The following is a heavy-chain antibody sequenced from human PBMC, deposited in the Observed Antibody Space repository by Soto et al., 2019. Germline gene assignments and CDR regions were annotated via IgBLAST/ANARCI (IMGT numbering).Heavy chain of an antibody. CDR1: GFTFSSYW. CDR2: IKQDGSEK. CDR3: ALHIPVSRAFDI. Sequence: GGSLRLSCAASGFTFSSYWMSWVRQAPEKGLEWVASIKQDGSEKYYVDSVKGRFTISRDNAKNSLYLQMNSLGAEDTAVYYCALHIPVSRAFDIWGQGTMVTVSS. J-gene: IGHJ3*02. V-gene: IGHV3-7*01. D-gene: IGHD6-19*01.